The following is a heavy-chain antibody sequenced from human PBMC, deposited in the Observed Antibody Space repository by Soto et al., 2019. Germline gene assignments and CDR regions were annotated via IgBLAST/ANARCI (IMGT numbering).Heavy chain of an antibody. V-gene: IGHV3-7*01. Sequence: GGSLRLSCSASGFIFRRYWMAWVRQGPGKGLEWVATIKLDGREKNYLDSVQGRFTISRDDAENSMSLQMTSLRGEDTAVYFCVRELDRYGRFDSWGLGTPVTVSS. CDR2: IKLDGREK. J-gene: IGHJ4*02. CDR1: GFIFRRYW. CDR3: VRELDRYGRFDS. D-gene: IGHD1-1*01.